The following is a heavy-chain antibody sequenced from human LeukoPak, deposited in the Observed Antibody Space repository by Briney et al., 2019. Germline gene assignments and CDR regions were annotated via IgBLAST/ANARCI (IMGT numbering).Heavy chain of an antibody. CDR1: GGSVSSGSYY. CDR3: ARGFRGPYSSGWYGN. CDR2: IYYSGST. D-gene: IGHD6-19*01. V-gene: IGHV4-61*01. Sequence: SETLSLTCTVSGGSVSSGSYYWSWIRQPPGKGLEWIGYIYYSGSTNYNPSLKSRVTISVDTSKNQFSLKLSSVTAADTAVYYCARGFRGPYSSGWYGNWGQGTLVTVSS. J-gene: IGHJ4*02.